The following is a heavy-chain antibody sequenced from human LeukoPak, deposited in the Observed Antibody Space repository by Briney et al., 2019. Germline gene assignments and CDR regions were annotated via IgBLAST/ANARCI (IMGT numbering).Heavy chain of an antibody. CDR2: ISSSSSYI. Sequence: GGSLRLSCAASGFTFSSYSMNWVRQAPGKGLEWVSSISSSSSYIYYADSVKGRFSISRDNAKNSLYLQMNSLRAEGTAVYYCARGLSGSYDFDYWGQGTLVTVSS. CDR1: GFTFSSYS. J-gene: IGHJ4*02. CDR3: ARGLSGSYDFDY. V-gene: IGHV3-21*01. D-gene: IGHD1-26*01.